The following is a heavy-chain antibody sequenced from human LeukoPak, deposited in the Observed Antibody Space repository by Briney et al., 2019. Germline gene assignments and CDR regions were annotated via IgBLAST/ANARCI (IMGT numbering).Heavy chain of an antibody. CDR2: IYSGGST. CDR3: AKDLLLEFGELLSEY. Sequence: GGSLRLSCAASGFTVSSNYMSWVRQAPGKGLEWVSVIYSGGSTYYADSVKGRFTISRDNSKNTLYLQMNSLRAEDAAVYYCAKDLLLEFGELLSEYWGQGTLVTVSS. J-gene: IGHJ4*02. D-gene: IGHD3-10*01. CDR1: GFTVSSNY. V-gene: IGHV3-53*01.